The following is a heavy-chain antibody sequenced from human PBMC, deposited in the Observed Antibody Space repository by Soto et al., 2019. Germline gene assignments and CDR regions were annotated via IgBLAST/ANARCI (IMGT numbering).Heavy chain of an antibody. Sequence: PSETLSLTCTVSGGSISSYYWSWIRQPPGKGLEWIGYIYYSGSTNYDPSLKSRVTISVDTSKNQFSLKLGSVTAADTAVYYCARDRACSGGSCYSDYYGMDVWGQGTTVTVSS. CDR1: GGSISSYY. CDR3: ARDRACSGGSCYSDYYGMDV. V-gene: IGHV4-59*12. CDR2: IYYSGST. J-gene: IGHJ6*02. D-gene: IGHD2-15*01.